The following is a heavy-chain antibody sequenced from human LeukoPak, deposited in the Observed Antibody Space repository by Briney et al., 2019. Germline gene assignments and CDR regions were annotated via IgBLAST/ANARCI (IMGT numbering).Heavy chain of an antibody. D-gene: IGHD6-19*01. J-gene: IGHJ4*02. CDR1: GFTFSNYD. CDR3: ASSWIVAGIIDY. CDR2: IGIGGDT. Sequence: PGGSLRLSCAASGFTFSNYDMHWVRQATGKGLEWVSSIGIGGDTYYPGSVKGRFTISRENAMNSLYLQMNSLRAGDTAVYYCASSWIVAGIIDYWGQGTLVTVSS. V-gene: IGHV3-13*04.